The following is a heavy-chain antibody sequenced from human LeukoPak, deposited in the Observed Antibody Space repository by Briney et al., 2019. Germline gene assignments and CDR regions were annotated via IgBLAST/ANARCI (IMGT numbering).Heavy chain of an antibody. CDR1: GYTFTGYY. V-gene: IGHV1-2*02. J-gene: IGHJ4*02. D-gene: IGHD3-10*01. Sequence: ASVKVSCKASGYTFTGYYMHWVRQAPGQGLEWMRWINPNSGGTNYAQKFQGRVTMTRDTSISTAYMELSRLRSDDTAVYYCARETGSGSYYTALGFDYWGQGTLVTVSS. CDR3: ARETGSGSYYTALGFDY. CDR2: INPNSGGT.